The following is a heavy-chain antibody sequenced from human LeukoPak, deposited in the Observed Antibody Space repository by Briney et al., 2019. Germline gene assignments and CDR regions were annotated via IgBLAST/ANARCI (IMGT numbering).Heavy chain of an antibody. CDR3: AKGTAESSGWYEGYFDY. J-gene: IGHJ4*02. V-gene: IGHV3-23*01. D-gene: IGHD6-13*01. CDR2: ISGSGGST. Sequence: GGSLRLSCGASGFTFSSYAMNWGREAQGKGLEWVSAISGSGGSTYYADSVKGRFTISRDNSKNTLYLQMNSLRAEDTAAYYCAKGTAESSGWYEGYFDYWGQGTLVTVSS. CDR1: GFTFSSYA.